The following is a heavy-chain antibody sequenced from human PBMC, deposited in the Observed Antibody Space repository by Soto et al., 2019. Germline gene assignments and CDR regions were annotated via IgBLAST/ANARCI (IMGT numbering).Heavy chain of an antibody. V-gene: IGHV3-30-3*01. Sequence: PGGSLRLSCAASGFTFSSYAMHWVRQAPGKGLEWVAVISYDGSNKYYADSVKGRFTISRDNSKNTLYLQMNSLRAEDTAVYYCAREITPSVSDGGFDYWGQGTLVTVSS. J-gene: IGHJ4*02. CDR3: AREITPSVSDGGFDY. CDR1: GFTFSSYA. D-gene: IGHD3-16*01. CDR2: ISYDGSNK.